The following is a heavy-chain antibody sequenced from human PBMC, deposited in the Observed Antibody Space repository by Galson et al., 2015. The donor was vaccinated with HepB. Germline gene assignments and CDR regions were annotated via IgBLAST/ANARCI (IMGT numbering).Heavy chain of an antibody. CDR2: ISYDGSNK. CDR1: GFTFSSYG. Sequence: LRLSCAASGFTFSSYGMHWVRQAPGKGLERVAVISYDGSNKYYADSVKGRFTISRDNSKNTLYLQMNSLRAGDTAVYYCAKDIRYGMGRYYYYYGMDVWGQGTTVTVSS. CDR3: AKDIRYGMGRYYYYYGMDV. J-gene: IGHJ6*02. V-gene: IGHV3-30*18. D-gene: IGHD2-8*01.